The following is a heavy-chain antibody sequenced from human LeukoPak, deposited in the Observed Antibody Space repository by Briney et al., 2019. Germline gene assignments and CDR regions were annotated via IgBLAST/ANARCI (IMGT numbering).Heavy chain of an antibody. Sequence: GGSLRLSCSASGLTFSNYAMHWVRQAPGKGLEYVSAITANGGSTYYADSVKGRFTISRDNSKNTLYLQMSSLRAEDTAVYYCVKATGKNYYYGMDVWGQGTTVTVSS. CDR2: ITANGGST. CDR1: GLTFSNYA. J-gene: IGHJ6*02. V-gene: IGHV3-64D*09. CDR3: VKATGKNYYYGMDV. D-gene: IGHD1-14*01.